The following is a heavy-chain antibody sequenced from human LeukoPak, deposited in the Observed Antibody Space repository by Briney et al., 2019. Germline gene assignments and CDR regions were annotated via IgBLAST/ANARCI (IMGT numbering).Heavy chain of an antibody. V-gene: IGHV3-48*01. J-gene: IGHJ4*02. CDR2: ISSSSSTI. CDR1: GFTFSSYS. Sequence: GGSLRLSCAASGFTFSSYSMNWVRQAPGKGLEWVSYISSSSSTIYYADSVKGRFTISRDNAKNSLYLKMNSLRAEDTAVYYCARSDCSSTSCYDFDYWGQGTLVTVSS. D-gene: IGHD2-2*01. CDR3: ARSDCSSTSCYDFDY.